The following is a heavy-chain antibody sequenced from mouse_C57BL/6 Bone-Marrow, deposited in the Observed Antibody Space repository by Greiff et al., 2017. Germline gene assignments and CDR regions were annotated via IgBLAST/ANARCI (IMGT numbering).Heavy chain of an antibody. V-gene: IGHV1-26*01. D-gene: IGHD2-3*01. CDR1: GYTFTDYY. CDR2: INPNNGGT. J-gene: IGHJ1*03. Sequence: VQLQQSGPELVKPGASVKISCKASGYTFTDYYMNWVKQSHGKSLEWIGDINPNNGGTSYNQKFKGKATLTVDKSSSTAYMELRSLTSEDSAVYYCARGDGYHGYCDVWGTGTTVTVSS. CDR3: ARGDGYHGYCDV.